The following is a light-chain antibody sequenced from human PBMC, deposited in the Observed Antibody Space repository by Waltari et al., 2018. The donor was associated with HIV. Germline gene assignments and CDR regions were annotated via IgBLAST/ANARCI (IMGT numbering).Light chain of an antibody. CDR3: SSDTNSPTLDVV. V-gene: IGLV2-14*01. J-gene: IGLJ2*01. Sequence: QSALTQPASVSGSPGPSITISCTGTTSDVGGYNYVSWFQHHPGKVPRLLIFEVSNRPAGVSSRFSGSKSGNTASLTIAGLQAEDEADYYGSSDTNSPTLDVVFGGGTRLTVL. CDR1: TSDVGGYNY. CDR2: EVS.